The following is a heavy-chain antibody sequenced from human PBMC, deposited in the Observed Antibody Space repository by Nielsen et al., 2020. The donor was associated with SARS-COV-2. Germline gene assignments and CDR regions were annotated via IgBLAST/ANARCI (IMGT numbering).Heavy chain of an antibody. Sequence: GESLKISCAASGFTFSSYGMHWVRQAPGKGLEWVAVISYDGSNKYYADSVKGRFTISRDNSKNTLYLQMNSLRTEDTAVYYCAKVGPSHSNYRYFDYWGQGTLVTVSS. CDR3: AKVGPSHSNYRYFDY. V-gene: IGHV3-30*18. J-gene: IGHJ4*02. CDR1: GFTFSSYG. CDR2: ISYDGSNK. D-gene: IGHD4-11*01.